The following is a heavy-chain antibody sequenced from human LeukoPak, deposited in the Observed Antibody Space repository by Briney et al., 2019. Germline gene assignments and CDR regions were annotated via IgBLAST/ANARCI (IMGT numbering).Heavy chain of an antibody. CDR3: ARDWGADSSGYRDF. Sequence: GGSLRLSCAASGFTFDDYGMSWVRQAPGKGLEWVSGINWNGGSIGYADSVKGRFTISRDNAKNSLYLQMNSLRGEDTAVYYCARDWGADSSGYRDFWGQGTLVTVSS. CDR2: INWNGGSI. V-gene: IGHV3-20*04. D-gene: IGHD3-22*01. J-gene: IGHJ4*02. CDR1: GFTFDDYG.